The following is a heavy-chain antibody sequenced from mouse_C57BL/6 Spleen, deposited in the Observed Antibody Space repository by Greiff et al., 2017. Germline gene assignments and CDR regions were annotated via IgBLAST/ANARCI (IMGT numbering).Heavy chain of an antibody. CDR1: GYTFTSYW. J-gene: IGHJ4*01. Sequence: QVQLQQPGAELVKPGASVKLSCKASGYTFTSYWMHWVKQRPGQGLEWIGMIHPNSGSTNYNEKFKSKATLTVDKSSSTAYMQLSSLTSEDSAVYYCAREPYYSNYGYAMDYWGQGTSVTVSA. V-gene: IGHV1-64*01. D-gene: IGHD2-5*01. CDR3: AREPYYSNYGYAMDY. CDR2: IHPNSGST.